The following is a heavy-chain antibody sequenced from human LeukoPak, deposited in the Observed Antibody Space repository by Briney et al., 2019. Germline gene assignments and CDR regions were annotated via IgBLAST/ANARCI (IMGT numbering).Heavy chain of an antibody. CDR3: ARPLLNYGDYSNWFDP. Sequence: PGGSLRLSCAASGFTFSSYSMNWDRQAPGKGLEWVSSISSSSSYIYYADSVKGRFTISRDNAKNSLYLQMNSLRAEDTAVYYCARPLLNYGDYSNWFDPWGQGTLVTVSS. J-gene: IGHJ5*02. CDR2: ISSSSSYI. CDR1: GFTFSSYS. V-gene: IGHV3-21*01. D-gene: IGHD4-17*01.